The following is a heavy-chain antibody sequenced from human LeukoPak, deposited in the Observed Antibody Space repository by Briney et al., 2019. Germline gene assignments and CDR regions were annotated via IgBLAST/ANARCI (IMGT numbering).Heavy chain of an antibody. CDR1: GGSFSGYS. V-gene: IGHV4-34*01. D-gene: IGHD2-2*02. CDR2: INQSGST. Sequence: SETLSLTCAVSGGSFSGYSWSWIRQSPGKGLEWIGEINQSGSTNYNSSFKSRVTISGDTSKNQFSLNLSSVTAADTAVYYCARHPHCSSGSCYSWFDPWGQGTLVTVSS. CDR3: ARHPHCSSGSCYSWFDP. J-gene: IGHJ5*02.